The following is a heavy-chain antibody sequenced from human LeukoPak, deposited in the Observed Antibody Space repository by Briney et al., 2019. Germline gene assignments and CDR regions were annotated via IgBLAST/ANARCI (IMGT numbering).Heavy chain of an antibody. CDR3: AKGAYCGGDCYSELDY. J-gene: IGHJ4*02. V-gene: IGHV3-23*01. CDR1: GFTFSSYA. Sequence: GGSLRLSCAASGFTFSSYAMNWVRQAPGKGLEWVSAIRGGGGSTYYADSVKGRFTISRDNSKNTLYLQMNSLRAEDTAVYYCAKGAYCGGDCYSELDYWGQGTLVTVSS. CDR2: IRGGGGST. D-gene: IGHD2-21*01.